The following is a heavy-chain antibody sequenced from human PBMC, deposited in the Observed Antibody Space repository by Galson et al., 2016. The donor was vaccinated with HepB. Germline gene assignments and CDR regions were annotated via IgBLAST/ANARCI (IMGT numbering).Heavy chain of an antibody. J-gene: IGHJ4*02. CDR2: ISGSGSVT. CDR3: GKDRRTSGWFGADY. CDR1: GFTFSSYS. D-gene: IGHD6-19*01. Sequence: SLRLSCAASGFTFSSYSMSWVRQPPGKGLEWVSAISGSGSVTYYADSVKGRFTISRDNSKNSLYLQMNSLRPEDTALYYCGKDRRTSGWFGADYWGQGTLVTVSS. V-gene: IGHV3-23*01.